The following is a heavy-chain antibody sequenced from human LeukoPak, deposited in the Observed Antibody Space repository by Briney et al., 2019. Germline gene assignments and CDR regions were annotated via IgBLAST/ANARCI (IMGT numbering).Heavy chain of an antibody. V-gene: IGHV3-23*01. D-gene: IGHD3-22*01. CDR2: ISGSGGST. J-gene: IGHJ5*02. Sequence: ETLSLTCAVYGGSFSGYYWSWVRQAPGKGLEWVSAISGSGGSTYYADSVKGRFTISRDNSKNTLYLQMNSLRAEDTAVYYCAKALYYYDSSGYYCWFDPWGQGTLVTVSS. CDR1: GGSFSGYY. CDR3: AKALYYYDSSGYYCWFDP.